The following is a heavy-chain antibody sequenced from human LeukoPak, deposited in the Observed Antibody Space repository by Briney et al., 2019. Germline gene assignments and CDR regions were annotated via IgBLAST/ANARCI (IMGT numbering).Heavy chain of an antibody. V-gene: IGHV4-34*01. D-gene: IGHD2-15*01. J-gene: IGHJ4*02. CDR2: INHSGST. CDR1: GGSFSGYY. Sequence: SETLSLTCAVYGGSFSGYYWSWIRQPPGKGREWIGEINHSGSTNYNPSLKSRVTISVDTSKNQFSLKLSSVTAADTAVYYCARGYCSGGSCYSREFDYWGQGTLVTVSS. CDR3: ARGYCSGGSCYSREFDY.